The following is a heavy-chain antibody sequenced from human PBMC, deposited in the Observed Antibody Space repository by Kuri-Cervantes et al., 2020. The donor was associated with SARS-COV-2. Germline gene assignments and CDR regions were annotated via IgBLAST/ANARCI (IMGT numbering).Heavy chain of an antibody. CDR3: TRVGTYYYYYMDV. V-gene: IGHV3-49*04. CDR1: GFTFGDYA. D-gene: IGHD1-1*01. CDR2: IRSKAYGGTT. Sequence: GGSLRLSCTASGFTFGDYAMSWVRQAPGKGLEWVGFIRSKAYGGTTEYAASVKGRFTISRDDSKSIAYLQMNSLKTEDTAVYYCTRVGTYYYYYMDVWGKGTTVTVSS. J-gene: IGHJ6*03.